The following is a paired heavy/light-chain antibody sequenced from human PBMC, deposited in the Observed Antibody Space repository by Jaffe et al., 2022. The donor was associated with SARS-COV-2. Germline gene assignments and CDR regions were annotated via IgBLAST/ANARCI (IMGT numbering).Light chain of an antibody. CDR2: ENN. J-gene: IGLJ1*01. V-gene: IGLV1-51*02. Sequence: QSVLTQPPSVSAAPGQKVTISCSGSTSNIGNNYVSWYQQLPGTAPKLLIYENNERPSGIPDRFSGSKSGTSATLGITGLQTGDEADYYCGTWDNNLNPGVYVFGTGTKVTV. CDR1: TSNIGNNY. CDR3: GTWDNNLNPGVYV.
Heavy chain of an antibody. V-gene: IGHV4-38-2*02. J-gene: IGHJ3*02. CDR3: ARERVVDYYDRTSKAFDI. CDR2: ISHSGRT. CDR1: GYSISSGYY. Sequence: QAQLQESGPGLVKPSETLSLTCSVSGYSISSGYYWGWIRQPPGKGLEWIGSISHSGRTYYNPSLRSRVEVSVDTSKNQFSLRLNSVTAADTAVYLCARERVVDYYDRTSKAFDIWGQGTMVTVSS. D-gene: IGHD3-22*01.